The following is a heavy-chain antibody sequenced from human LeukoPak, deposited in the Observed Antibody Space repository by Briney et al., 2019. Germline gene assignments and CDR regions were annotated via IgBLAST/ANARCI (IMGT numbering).Heavy chain of an antibody. CDR3: VREDTAMSPNAFDV. CDR1: GFTFSSYG. D-gene: IGHD5-18*01. Sequence: GGSLRLSCAASGFTFSSYGMHWVRQAPGKGLEWVAVIWNDGSNKYYADSVKGRFTISRDNSKNTLFLQMDSLRAEDTAVYYCVREDTAMSPNAFDVWGQGTMVTVSS. V-gene: IGHV3-33*01. J-gene: IGHJ3*01. CDR2: IWNDGSNK.